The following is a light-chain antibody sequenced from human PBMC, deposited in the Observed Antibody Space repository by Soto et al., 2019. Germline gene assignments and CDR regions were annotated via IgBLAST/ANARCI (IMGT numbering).Light chain of an antibody. CDR3: HQYGGSPAT. V-gene: IGKV3-20*01. CDR1: QSVSSNF. J-gene: IGKJ1*01. CDR2: GAS. Sequence: EIVLTQSPGTLSLSPGERATLSCRASQSVSSNFLAWYQEKPGQAPRLLIYGASSRATGIPDRFSGSGSGTDFTLTISRLEPEDFAVYYCHQYGGSPATFGLGTKVDIK.